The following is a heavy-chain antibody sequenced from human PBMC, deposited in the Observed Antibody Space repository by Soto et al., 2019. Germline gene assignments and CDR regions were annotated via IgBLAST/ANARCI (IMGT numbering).Heavy chain of an antibody. J-gene: IGHJ4*02. V-gene: IGHV5-10-1*01. Sequence: PGESLKISCQASGYGFSSSWITWVRQKPGKGLEWMGRIDPSDSQTYYSPSFRGHVTISVTKSITTVFLQWSSLRASDTAMYYCARQIYDSDTGPNFQYYFDSWGQGNPVTVSS. CDR1: GYGFSSSW. CDR3: ARQIYDSDTGPNFQYYFDS. D-gene: IGHD3-22*01. CDR2: IDPSDSQT.